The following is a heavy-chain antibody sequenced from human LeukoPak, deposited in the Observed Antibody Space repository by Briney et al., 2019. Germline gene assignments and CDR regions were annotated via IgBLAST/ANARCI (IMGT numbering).Heavy chain of an antibody. CDR2: INPNSGGT. CDR3: ARTILPPAGIDY. V-gene: IGHV1-2*02. CDR1: GYTFTGYY. J-gene: IGHJ4*02. D-gene: IGHD2-2*02. Sequence: ASVEVSCKASGYTFTGYYMHWVRQAPGQGLEWMGWINPNSGGTNYAQKFQGRVTMTRDTSISTAYMELSRLRSDDTAVYYCARTILPPAGIDYWGQGTLVTVSS.